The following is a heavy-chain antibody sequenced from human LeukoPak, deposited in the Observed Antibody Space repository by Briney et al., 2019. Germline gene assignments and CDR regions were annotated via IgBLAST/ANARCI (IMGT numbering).Heavy chain of an antibody. CDR3: ARDPPLLWFGELSYYFDY. Sequence: ASVKVSCKASGYTFTGYYMHWVRQAPGQGLEWMGWINPNSGGTNYAQKFQGRVTMTRDTSISTAYIELSRLRSDDTAVYYWARDPPLLWFGELSYYFDYWGQGTLVTVSS. D-gene: IGHD3-10*01. CDR2: INPNSGGT. V-gene: IGHV1-2*02. J-gene: IGHJ4*02. CDR1: GYTFTGYY.